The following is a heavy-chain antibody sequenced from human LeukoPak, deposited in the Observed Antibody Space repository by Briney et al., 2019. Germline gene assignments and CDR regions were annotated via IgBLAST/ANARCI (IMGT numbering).Heavy chain of an antibody. CDR1: GFTFSSYA. CDR2: ISGSGGST. V-gene: IGHV3-23*01. CDR3: AKSPLIAAAGTARTYYYDSSGYYVDY. J-gene: IGHJ4*02. D-gene: IGHD3-22*01. Sequence: PGGSLRLSCAASGFTFSSYAMSWVRQAPEKGLEWVSAISGSGGSTYYADSVKGRFTISRDNSKNTLYLQMNSLRAEDTAVYYCAKSPLIAAAGTARTYYYDSSGYYVDYWGQGTLVTVSS.